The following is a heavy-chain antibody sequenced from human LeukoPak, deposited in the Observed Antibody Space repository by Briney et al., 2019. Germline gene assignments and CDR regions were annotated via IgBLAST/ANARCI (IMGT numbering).Heavy chain of an antibody. D-gene: IGHD3-10*01. J-gene: IGHJ3*02. CDR3: VRDRGTPDAFNI. Sequence: GGSLRLSCAASGFTFSPFWMHWVRQAPGKGLEWVSHIDGGSSTLIYADSVRGRFTISRDNARNTLFLRMDSLRAEDTAVYYSVRDRGTPDAFNIWGRGTVVTVSS. CDR2: IDGGSSTL. CDR1: GFTFSPFW. V-gene: IGHV3-74*01.